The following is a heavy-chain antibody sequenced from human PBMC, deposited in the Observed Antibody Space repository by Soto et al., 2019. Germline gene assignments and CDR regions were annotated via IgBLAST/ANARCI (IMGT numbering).Heavy chain of an antibody. D-gene: IGHD1-1*01. V-gene: IGHV3-30-3*01. Sequence: QVQLVESGGGVVQPGRSLRLSCAASGFTFRRYTMHRVRHAPGKGLEWVAVMSYDGSNRYYADFGEGRFTISRDNSKHTLDLQMNSLRVEDTAVYYCLKDRDDERVPYFDDWGQRALVTVSS. CDR1: GFTFRRYT. CDR2: MSYDGSNR. J-gene: IGHJ4*02. CDR3: LKDRDDERVPYFDD.